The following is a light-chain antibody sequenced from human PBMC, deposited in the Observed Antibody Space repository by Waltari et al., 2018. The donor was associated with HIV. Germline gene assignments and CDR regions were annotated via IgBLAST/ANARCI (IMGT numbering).Light chain of an antibody. Sequence: DIVLTQSPLYLPVTPGELASISCRASQSLLHSNGNNYLDWYVQKPGQSPQLLIYLASHRASGVPERFSGSASGANFTMKISRVEAADVGTYYCLQSLHTPRFSFGPGTKVDI. CDR2: LAS. CDR1: QSLLHSNGNNY. J-gene: IGKJ3*01. V-gene: IGKV2-28*01. CDR3: LQSLHTPRFS.